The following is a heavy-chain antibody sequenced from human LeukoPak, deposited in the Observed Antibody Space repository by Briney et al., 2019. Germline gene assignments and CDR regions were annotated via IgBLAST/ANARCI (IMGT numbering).Heavy chain of an antibody. D-gene: IGHD3-3*01. V-gene: IGHV4-38-2*01. CDR3: ARQSSRDQIYDFWSGYYTRWFDP. J-gene: IGHJ5*02. CDR2: IYHSGST. CDR1: GYSISSGYY. Sequence: PSETLSLTCAVSGYSISSGYYWGWIRQPPGKGLEWIGSIYHSGSTYYNPSLKSRVTISVDTSKNQFSLKLSSVTAADTAVYYYARQSSRDQIYDFWSGYYTRWFDPWGQGTLVTVSS.